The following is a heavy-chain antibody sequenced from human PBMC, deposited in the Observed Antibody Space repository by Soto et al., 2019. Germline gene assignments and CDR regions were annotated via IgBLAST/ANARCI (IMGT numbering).Heavy chain of an antibody. CDR1: GFTFSSYA. D-gene: IGHD1-26*01. V-gene: IGHV3-23*01. Sequence: EVQLLESGGGLVQPGGSLRLSCAASGFTFSSYAMRWVRQAPVKGLEWVSAISGSGGSTYYADSVKGRVTSSRDNSKNTLYLQMNSMRAENTAVYYCAIRGSGSYYDHWGQGTVVTVSP. J-gene: IGHJ4*02. CDR3: AIRGSGSYYDH. CDR2: ISGSGGST.